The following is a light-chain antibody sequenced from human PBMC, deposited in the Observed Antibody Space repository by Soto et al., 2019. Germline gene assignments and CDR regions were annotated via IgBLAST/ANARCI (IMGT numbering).Light chain of an antibody. J-gene: IGKJ1*01. V-gene: IGKV3-20*01. CDR1: QSVSSSY. CDR2: GPS. CDR3: QQNGSSPMT. Sequence: EIVLTQSPGTLSLSPGERATLSCRASQSVSSSYLAWYQHKPGQAPRLLIYGPSSRATAIPDRFSGSWSGTDFTLTITRLLAEDFAVYYCQQNGSSPMTFGQGTKVDIK.